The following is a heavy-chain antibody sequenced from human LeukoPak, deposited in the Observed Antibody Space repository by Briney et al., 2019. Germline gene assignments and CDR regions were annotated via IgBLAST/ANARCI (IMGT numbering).Heavy chain of an antibody. Sequence: GGSLRLSCAASGFTFNSFGMSWVRQAPGKGLEWLSYISSSGSTIYYADSVRGRFTISRDNAKNSLYLQINSLRADDTAVYYCARSHQRVGIEDYWGQGTLVTVSS. CDR2: ISSSGSTI. CDR1: GFTFNSFG. D-gene: IGHD1-26*01. J-gene: IGHJ4*02. CDR3: ARSHQRVGIEDY. V-gene: IGHV3-48*04.